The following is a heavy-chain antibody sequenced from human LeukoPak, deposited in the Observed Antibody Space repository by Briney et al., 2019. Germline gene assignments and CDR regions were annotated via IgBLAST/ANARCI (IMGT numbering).Heavy chain of an antibody. D-gene: IGHD2-21*01. CDR3: ARPHIGNDLFIDY. Sequence: ASVKVSCKASGYTFTVYYMHWVPQAPGHGLEWMGWINPYSGATNYAQKFQGRVTMTRDTSISTAYMDLSSLKSDDTAVYYCARPHIGNDLFIDYWGQGTLVTVSS. CDR2: INPYSGAT. J-gene: IGHJ4*02. CDR1: GYTFTVYY. V-gene: IGHV1-2*02.